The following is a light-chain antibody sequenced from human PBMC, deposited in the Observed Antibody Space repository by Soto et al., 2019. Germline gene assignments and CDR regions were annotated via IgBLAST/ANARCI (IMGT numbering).Light chain of an antibody. Sequence: DIQMTQSPSSLSASVGDRVTITCRASQSISTYVSWYQHTLGKAPKLLIYAASNLQSGVPSRFSGSGSGTELTLTIDSLHPEDFATYYCQQRMSTPLTFGGGTKVDLK. CDR2: AAS. V-gene: IGKV1-39*01. J-gene: IGKJ4*01. CDR3: QQRMSTPLT. CDR1: QSISTY.